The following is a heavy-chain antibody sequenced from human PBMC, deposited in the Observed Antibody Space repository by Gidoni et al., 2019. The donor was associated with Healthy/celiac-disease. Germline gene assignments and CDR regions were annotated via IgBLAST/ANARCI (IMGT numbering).Heavy chain of an antibody. Sequence: QVQLQESGPGLVKPSETLSLTCTVSGGSISSYYWRWIRQLPGKGLEWIGYIYYSGSTNYNPSLKSRVTISVDTSKNQFSLKLSSVTAADTAVYYCARGSGYDSSGYYYYYYGMDVWGQGTTVTVSS. V-gene: IGHV4-59*01. CDR2: IYYSGST. CDR3: ARGSGYDSSGYYYYYYGMDV. CDR1: GGSISSYY. D-gene: IGHD3-22*01. J-gene: IGHJ6*02.